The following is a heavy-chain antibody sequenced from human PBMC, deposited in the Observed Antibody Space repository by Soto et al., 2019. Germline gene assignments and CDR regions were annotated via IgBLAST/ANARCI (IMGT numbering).Heavy chain of an antibody. D-gene: IGHD3-9*01. J-gene: IGHJ4*02. CDR3: AREGYDNILTGYYLRAFDY. V-gene: IGHV3-74*01. Sequence: GGSLRLSCAASGFTFSSYWMHWVRQAPGKGLVRVSRINSDGSSTSYADSVKGRFTISRDNAKNTLYLQMNSLRSEDTAVYYCAREGYDNILTGYYLRAFDYWGQGTLVTVSS. CDR1: GFTFSSYW. CDR2: INSDGSST.